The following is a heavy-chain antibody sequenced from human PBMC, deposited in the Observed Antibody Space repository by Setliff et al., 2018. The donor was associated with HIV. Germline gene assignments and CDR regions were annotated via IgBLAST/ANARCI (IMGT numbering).Heavy chain of an antibody. V-gene: IGHV4-59*08. CDR1: GGSMSTYY. CDR2: IYYSGTT. J-gene: IGHJ3*02. D-gene: IGHD3-16*02. Sequence: SETLSLTCTVSGGSMSTYYWSWIRQPPGKGLEWIGYIYYSGTTYYNPSLESRVTISVDTSKNHFSLKLSSVTAADTAVYYCARHQVIPTVIGAFDIWGQGTVVTVSS. CDR3: ARHQVIPTVIGAFDI.